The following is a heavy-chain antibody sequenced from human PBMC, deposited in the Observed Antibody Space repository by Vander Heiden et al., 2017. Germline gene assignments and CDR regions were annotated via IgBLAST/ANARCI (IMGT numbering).Heavy chain of an antibody. D-gene: IGHD1-26*01. Sequence: QVQLVQSGAEVKKPGASVTVSSNASGSPFTGYYMHWVRQAPGQGLEWMGWINPNSGGTNYAQKFQGRVTMTRDTSISTAYMELSRLRSDDTAVYYCARGSGDSGRLWEYWGQGTLVTVSS. V-gene: IGHV1-2*02. CDR1: GSPFTGYY. CDR3: ARGSGDSGRLWEY. CDR2: INPNSGGT. J-gene: IGHJ4*02.